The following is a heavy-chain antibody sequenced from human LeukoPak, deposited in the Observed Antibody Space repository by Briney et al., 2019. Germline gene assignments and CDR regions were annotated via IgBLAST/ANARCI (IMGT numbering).Heavy chain of an antibody. CDR2: IYYSGST. CDR1: GGSITGYY. J-gene: IGHJ5*02. Sequence: SETLSLTCTVSGGSITGYYWSLIRQPPGKGLEWIGYIYYSGSTNYNPSLKSRVTISIDTSKNQFSLKLTSVTAADTAVYYCARYRNYYDSSGYQNWFDPWGQGTLVTVSS. CDR3: ARYRNYYDSSGYQNWFDP. D-gene: IGHD3-22*01. V-gene: IGHV4-59*01.